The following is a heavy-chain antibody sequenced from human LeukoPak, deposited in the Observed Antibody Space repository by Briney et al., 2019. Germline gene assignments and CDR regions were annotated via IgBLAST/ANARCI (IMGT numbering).Heavy chain of an antibody. Sequence: GGSLRLSCAASGFTFSSYSMNWVRQAPGKGLEWVSSISSSSSYIYYADSVKGRFTISRDNTKNSLYLQMNSLRAEDTAVYYCARDRGYDILTGYYTSIFDDWGQGTLVTVSS. CDR1: GFTFSSYS. V-gene: IGHV3-21*01. J-gene: IGHJ4*02. D-gene: IGHD3-9*01. CDR2: ISSSSSYI. CDR3: ARDRGYDILTGYYTSIFDD.